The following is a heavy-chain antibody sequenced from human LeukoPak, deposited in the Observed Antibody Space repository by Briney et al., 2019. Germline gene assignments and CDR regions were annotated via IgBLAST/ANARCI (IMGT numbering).Heavy chain of an antibody. Sequence: PSETLSLTCTVSGGSISSSNYYWRWIRQRPGKGLEWIGTIYYSGSTYYNPSLKSRVTLFVDTSKNQFSLKLSSVTAADTAVYYCARHPRGNWYFDLWGRGTLVTVSS. J-gene: IGHJ2*01. CDR1: GGSISSSNYY. V-gene: IGHV4-39*01. CDR3: ARHPRGNWYFDL. CDR2: IYYSGST. D-gene: IGHD3-10*01.